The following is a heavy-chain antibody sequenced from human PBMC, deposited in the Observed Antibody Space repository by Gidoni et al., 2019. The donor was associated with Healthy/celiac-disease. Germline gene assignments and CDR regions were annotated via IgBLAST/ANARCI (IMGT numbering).Heavy chain of an antibody. D-gene: IGHD6-13*01. CDR2: IYYSGST. Sequence: QLQLQESGPGLVKPSETLSLTCTVSGGSICSSSYYWGWIRQPPGKGLEWIGSIYYSGSTYYNPSLKSRVTISVDTSKSQFSLKLSSVTAADTAVYYCARHGTKAAAGRYYFDYWGQGILVTVSS. CDR1: GGSICSSSYY. V-gene: IGHV4-39*01. J-gene: IGHJ4*02. CDR3: ARHGTKAAAGRYYFDY.